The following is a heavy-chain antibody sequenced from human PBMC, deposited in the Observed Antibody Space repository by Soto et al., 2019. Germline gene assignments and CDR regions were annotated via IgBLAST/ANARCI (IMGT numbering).Heavy chain of an antibody. D-gene: IGHD5-18*01. CDR3: ARDQPRYSYGYGLGY. V-gene: IGHV3-21*01. CDR2: ISSSSSYI. Sequence: EVQLVESGGGLVKPGGSLRLSCAASGFTFSSYSMNWVRQAPGKGLEWVSSISSSSSYIYYADSVKGRFTLSRDNAKNSLYLQMNSLTAEDTAVYYCARDQPRYSYGYGLGYWGQGTLVTVSS. J-gene: IGHJ4*02. CDR1: GFTFSSYS.